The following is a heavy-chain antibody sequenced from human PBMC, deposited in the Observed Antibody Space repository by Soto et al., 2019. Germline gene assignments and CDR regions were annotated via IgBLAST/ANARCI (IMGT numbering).Heavy chain of an antibody. D-gene: IGHD2-2*01. V-gene: IGHV3-66*01. CDR1: GFTVSSNY. CDR3: ARDPSSTLLYSYYYMDV. J-gene: IGHJ6*03. Sequence: EVQLVESGGGLVQPGGSLRLSCASSGFTVSSNYMSWVRQAPGKGRELVSGIYSGGSTYSADSVKGRFTISRDNSNDAVYLQMNSLRGEETAVYYCARDPSSTLLYSYYYMDVWGKGTTVTVSS. CDR2: IYSGGST.